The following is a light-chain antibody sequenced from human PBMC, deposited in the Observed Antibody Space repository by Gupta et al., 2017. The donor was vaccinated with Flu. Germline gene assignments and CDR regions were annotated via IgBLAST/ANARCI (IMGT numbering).Light chain of an antibody. J-gene: IGLJ1*01. Sequence: QSALAQPASVSGSPVQSIAISCTGTSSDVGGYNHVSWYQQHPGKAPKLMIYEVTKRPSGVSSRFSGSKSGNTATLTISGLQTEDDADYYCCSFTSSSTTSYVFGPATKVTVL. V-gene: IGLV2-14*01. CDR3: CSFTSSSTTSYV. CDR1: SSDVGGYNH. CDR2: EVT.